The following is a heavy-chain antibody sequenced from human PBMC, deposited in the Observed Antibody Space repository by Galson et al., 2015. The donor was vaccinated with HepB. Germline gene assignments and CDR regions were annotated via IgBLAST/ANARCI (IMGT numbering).Heavy chain of an antibody. CDR2: IKSKTDGGTT. CDR1: GFTFSNAW. D-gene: IGHD1-7*01. CDR3: TTEQYNWNSGYVLDS. V-gene: IGHV3-15*01. J-gene: IGHJ4*02. Sequence: SLRLSCAASGFTFSNAWMSWVRQAPGKGLEWVGRIKSKTDGGTTDYAAPVKGRFTISRDDSKNTLYLQMNSLKTEDTAVYYCTTEQYNWNSGYVLDSWGQGTLVTVSS.